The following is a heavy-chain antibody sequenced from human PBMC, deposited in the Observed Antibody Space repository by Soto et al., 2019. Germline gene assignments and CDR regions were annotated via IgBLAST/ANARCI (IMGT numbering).Heavy chain of an antibody. Sequence: PSETLSLTCTVSGGSISSGGYYWSWIRQHPGKGLEWIGYIYYSGSTYYNPSLKSRVTISVDTSKNQFSLKLSSVTAADTAVYYCARGSTVAAILFDYWGQGTLVTVSS. V-gene: IGHV4-31*03. D-gene: IGHD2-15*01. CDR1: GGSISSGGYY. J-gene: IGHJ4*02. CDR2: IYYSGST. CDR3: ARGSTVAAILFDY.